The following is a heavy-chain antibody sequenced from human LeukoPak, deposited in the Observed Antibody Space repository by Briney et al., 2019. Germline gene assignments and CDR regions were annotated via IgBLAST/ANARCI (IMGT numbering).Heavy chain of an antibody. Sequence: ASVKVSCKASGYTFTSYGINWVRQAPGQGLEWMGWISAYNGNTNYAQKLQGRVTMTTDTSTSTAYMQLSRLRSDDTAVYYCARERRITTIGAIDYWGQGTLVTVSS. CDR2: ISAYNGNT. V-gene: IGHV1-18*01. J-gene: IGHJ4*02. CDR1: GYTFTSYG. CDR3: ARERRITTIGAIDY. D-gene: IGHD3-22*01.